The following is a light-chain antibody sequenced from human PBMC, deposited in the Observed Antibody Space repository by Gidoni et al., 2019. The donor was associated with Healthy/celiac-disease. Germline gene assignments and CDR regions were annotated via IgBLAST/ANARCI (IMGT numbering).Light chain of an antibody. CDR2: QDT. Sequence: SYELTQPPSVSVPPGQTASITCSGDRLGDKYTYWYQQKPGQSPILVIYQDTKRPSGIPERFSGSNSGNTATLTISGTQALDEADYYCQAWDSNAEFFGTGTKVTVL. CDR1: RLGDKY. J-gene: IGLJ1*01. CDR3: QAWDSNAEF. V-gene: IGLV3-1*01.